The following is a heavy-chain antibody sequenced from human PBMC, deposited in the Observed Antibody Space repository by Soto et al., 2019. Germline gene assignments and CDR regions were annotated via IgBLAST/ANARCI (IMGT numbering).Heavy chain of an antibody. CDR2: IDYAVNT. V-gene: IGHV4-59*08. Sequence: SETLSLTCTVSGGSISSYYWSWIRQPPGKGLEWIGSIDYAVNTNYNPSLKSRVTISADTSKNQFSLKLTSVTAADTAVFFCARQYTFWGQGTLVTVSS. CDR3: ARQYTF. CDR1: GGSISSYY. D-gene: IGHD5-18*01. J-gene: IGHJ4*02.